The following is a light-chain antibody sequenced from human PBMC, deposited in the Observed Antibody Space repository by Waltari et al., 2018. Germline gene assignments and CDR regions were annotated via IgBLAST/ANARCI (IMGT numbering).Light chain of an antibody. CDR1: SGHSNYA. J-gene: IGLJ2*01. Sequence: QLVLTQSPSASASLGASVKLTCTLSSGHSNYAIAWHQQQPKKGPRYLMKLNSDGSHTKGDGIPDRFSGYSSGAERFLTISSLQSEDEGDYYCQTWDTDIHVVFGGGTKLIVL. V-gene: IGLV4-69*01. CDR2: LNSDGSH. CDR3: QTWDTDIHVV.